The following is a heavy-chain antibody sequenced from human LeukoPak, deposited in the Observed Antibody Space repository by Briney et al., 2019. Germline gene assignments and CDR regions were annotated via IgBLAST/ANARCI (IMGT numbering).Heavy chain of an antibody. CDR2: ISSSGSSK. D-gene: IGHD6-13*01. J-gene: IGHJ4*02. CDR3: ARGSGLRQQLAIDY. Sequence: PGGSLRLSCAASGFTFSAYEMNWVRQAPGKGLEWVSYISSSGSSKYYAEFVKGRFTISRDNSKNTLYLQMNSLRAEDTAIYYCARGSGLRQQLAIDYWGQGTLVTVSS. CDR1: GFTFSAYE. V-gene: IGHV3-48*03.